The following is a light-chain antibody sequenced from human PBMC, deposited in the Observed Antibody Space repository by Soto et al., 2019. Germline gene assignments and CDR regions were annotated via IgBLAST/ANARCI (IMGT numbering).Light chain of an antibody. CDR3: QHYGSSLLT. CDR1: QSVSSSY. V-gene: IGKV3-20*01. Sequence: EIVLTQSPGTLSLSPGERATLSCRASQSVSSSYLAWYQQKPGQPPRLLIYGTSSRATGIPDRCSGSGSGTDSTLIISRLEPEVFAEYYCQHYGSSLLTFGQGTRLEIK. J-gene: IGKJ5*01. CDR2: GTS.